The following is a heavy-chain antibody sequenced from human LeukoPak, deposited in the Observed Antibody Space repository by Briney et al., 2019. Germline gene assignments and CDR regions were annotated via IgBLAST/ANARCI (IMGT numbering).Heavy chain of an antibody. D-gene: IGHD2-2*01. Sequence: GGSLRLSCVASGFTFTSSWMSWVRQAPGKGLEWVSSISGSGGSTYYADSFKGRFTISRDNSKNTLYLQMNSLSADDTAIYCCAKEGKRECSSVSCSSPRWGQGTLVTVSS. CDR3: AKEGKRECSSVSCSSPR. CDR1: GFTFTSSW. J-gene: IGHJ4*02. V-gene: IGHV3-23*01. CDR2: ISGSGGST.